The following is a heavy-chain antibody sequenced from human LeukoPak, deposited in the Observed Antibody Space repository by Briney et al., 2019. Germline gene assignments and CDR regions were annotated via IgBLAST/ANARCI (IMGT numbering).Heavy chain of an antibody. J-gene: IGHJ4*02. CDR1: GFTFSTFA. D-gene: IGHD2-15*01. CDR3: ARSGLIRFDY. V-gene: IGHV3-23*01. CDR2: IFPSGGEI. Sequence: GGSLRLSCEASGFTFSTFAMIWVRQPPGKGLEWVSSIFPSGGEIHYADSVRGRFTISRDNSKSTLSLQMNSLRVEDTAVYYCARSGLIRFDYWGQGILVTVSS.